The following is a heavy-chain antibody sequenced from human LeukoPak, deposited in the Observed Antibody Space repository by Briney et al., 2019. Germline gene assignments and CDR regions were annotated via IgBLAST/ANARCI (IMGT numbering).Heavy chain of an antibody. D-gene: IGHD3-22*01. CDR3: ARDLGQYYDTSDNWFDP. V-gene: IGHV4-59*12. CDR2: IYYSGST. Sequence: SETLSLTCTVSGGSISSYYWSWIRQPPGKGLEWIGYIYYSGSTNYKPSLKSRVTISVDTSKNQFSLKLSSVTAEDTAVYYCARDLGQYYDTSDNWFDPWGQGTLVTVSS. J-gene: IGHJ5*02. CDR1: GGSISSYY.